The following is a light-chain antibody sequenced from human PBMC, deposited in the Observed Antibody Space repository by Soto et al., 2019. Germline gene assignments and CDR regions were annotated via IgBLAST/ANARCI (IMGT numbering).Light chain of an antibody. Sequence: QSALTQPPSASGSPGQSVAISCTGTASDIGGYTFVSWYQQHPGKAPKLLIYDVNKKPSGVPDRFSCSKSGNTASQTVSGHQAEDEADYYCSAHGGTNPYVFGTGTKLTVL. CDR3: SAHGGTNPYV. CDR1: ASDIGGYTF. V-gene: IGLV2-8*01. J-gene: IGLJ1*01. CDR2: DVN.